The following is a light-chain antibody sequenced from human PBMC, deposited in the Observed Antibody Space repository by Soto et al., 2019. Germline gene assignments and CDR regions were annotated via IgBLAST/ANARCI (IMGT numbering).Light chain of an antibody. CDR3: QQTSSFPLYT. J-gene: IGKJ2*01. V-gene: IGKV1-12*01. CDR1: QGISRW. Sequence: DIQMTQSPSSVSASVGDRVTITCRASQGISRWLAWYQQKPGKAPNLLISAASSLQSGVPSRFSGSGSGTDFTLTISGLQHEDFATYYCQQTSSFPLYTFGQGTKVQIK. CDR2: AAS.